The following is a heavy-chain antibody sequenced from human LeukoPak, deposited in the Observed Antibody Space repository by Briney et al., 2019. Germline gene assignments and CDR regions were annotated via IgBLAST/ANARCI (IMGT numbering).Heavy chain of an antibody. CDR1: GGSISSYY. CDR3: AREYDSSSLFDY. D-gene: IGHD3-22*01. CDR2: IYYSGIT. J-gene: IGHJ4*02. Sequence: SETLSLTCTVSGGSISSYYWSWIRQPPGKGLEWIGYIYYSGITNYNLSLKSRVTISVDTSKNQSTLKLSSVTAADTAVYYCAREYDSSSLFDYWGQGTLVTISS. V-gene: IGHV4-59*01.